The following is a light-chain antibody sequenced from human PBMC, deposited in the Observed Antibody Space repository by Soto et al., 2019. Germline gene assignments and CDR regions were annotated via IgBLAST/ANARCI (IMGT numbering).Light chain of an antibody. CDR1: QSVLYSPNNKNY. Sequence: DIVMTQFPDSLAVSLGERATINCKSSQSVLYSPNNKNYLAWYQHKPGQPPKMLIYWASIRESGVPDRFSGSGSGTDFTLTISSLQSEDVAVYYCQQYYTNSWSFGQGTKVEIK. CDR2: WAS. J-gene: IGKJ1*01. CDR3: QQYYTNSWS. V-gene: IGKV4-1*01.